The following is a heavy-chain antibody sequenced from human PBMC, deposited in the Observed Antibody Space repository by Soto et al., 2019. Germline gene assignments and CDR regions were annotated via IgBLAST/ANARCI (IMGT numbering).Heavy chain of an antibody. J-gene: IGHJ4*02. D-gene: IGHD3-10*01. CDR1: GGSISSGGYS. V-gene: IGHV4-61*08. CDR3: ARGSLLWFGELFPHFDY. Sequence: SETLSLTCAVSGGSISSGGYSWSWIRQPPGKGLEWIGYIYYSGSTNYNPSLKSRVTISVDTSKNQFSLKLSSVTAADKAVYYCARGSLLWFGELFPHFDYWGQGTLVTVSS. CDR2: IYYSGST.